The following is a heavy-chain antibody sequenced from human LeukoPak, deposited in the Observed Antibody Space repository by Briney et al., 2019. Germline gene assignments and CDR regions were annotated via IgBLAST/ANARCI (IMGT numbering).Heavy chain of an antibody. J-gene: IGHJ3*02. Sequence: GGSLRLSCAASGFTFSSYSINWVRQAAGKGLEWVSYISSSSSTINYADSVRGRFTISRDNSKNTLYLQMNGLRAEDTAVYYCAKVHGRLWFGESSAFDIWGQGTMVTVSS. V-gene: IGHV3-48*01. CDR1: GFTFSSYS. D-gene: IGHD3-10*01. CDR2: ISSSSSTI. CDR3: AKVHGRLWFGESSAFDI.